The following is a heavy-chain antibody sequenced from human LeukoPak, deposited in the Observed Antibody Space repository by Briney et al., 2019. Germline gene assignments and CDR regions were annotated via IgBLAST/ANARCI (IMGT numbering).Heavy chain of an antibody. CDR2: MNPNSGNT. V-gene: IGHV1-8*03. J-gene: IGHJ6*02. Sequence: ASVKVSCKASGYTFTSYDINWVRQATGQGLEWMGWMNPNSGNTGYAQKFQGRVTITRNTSISTAYMELSSLRSEDTAVYYCARGMLTYYYVSYGMDVWGQGTTVTVSS. CDR3: ARGMLTYYYVSYGMDV. CDR1: GYTFTSYD. D-gene: IGHD3-16*01.